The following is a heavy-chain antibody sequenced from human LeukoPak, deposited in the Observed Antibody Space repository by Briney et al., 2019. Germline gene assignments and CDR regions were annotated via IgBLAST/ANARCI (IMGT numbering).Heavy chain of an antibody. CDR3: ARGLRLVYYYYMDV. Sequence: SETLSLTCAVYGGSFSGYYWSWIRQPPGKGLEWIGEINHSVSTNYNPSLKSRVTISVDTSKNQFSLKLSSVTAADTAVYYCARGLRLVYYYYMDVWGKGTTVTFSS. CDR1: GGSFSGYY. CDR2: INHSVST. D-gene: IGHD4-17*01. V-gene: IGHV4-34*01. J-gene: IGHJ6*03.